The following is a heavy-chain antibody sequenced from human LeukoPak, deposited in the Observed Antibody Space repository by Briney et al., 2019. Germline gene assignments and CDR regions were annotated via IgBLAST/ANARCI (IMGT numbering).Heavy chain of an antibody. CDR3: ARDSGSASWAYS. V-gene: IGHV3-66*02. J-gene: IGHJ4*02. Sequence: GGSLRLSCAASGISVSENYMSWVRQAPGKGLEWVCVVHRDGSIEYADSVKGRFTISRDIAENTLSLQMNSLRVEDMAVYYCARDSGSASWAYSWGQGTLVTVSS. CDR1: GISVSENY. D-gene: IGHD2-15*01. CDR2: VHRDGSI.